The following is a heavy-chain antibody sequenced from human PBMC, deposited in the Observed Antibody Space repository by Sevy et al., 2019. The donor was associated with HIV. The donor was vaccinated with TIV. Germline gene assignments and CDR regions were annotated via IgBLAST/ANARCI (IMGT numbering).Heavy chain of an antibody. CDR2: LSFGCGEI. CDR1: GFTFSKYS. Sequence: GGSLRLSCAASGFTFSKYSMSWVRQPPGKGLEWVSTLSFGCGEINYADSVKGRFTISRDNSNSSVYLQMTNLRPEDTAVYYCAREGCTKPHDYWGQGTLVTVSS. J-gene: IGHJ4*02. V-gene: IGHV3-23*01. D-gene: IGHD2-8*01. CDR3: AREGCTKPHDY.